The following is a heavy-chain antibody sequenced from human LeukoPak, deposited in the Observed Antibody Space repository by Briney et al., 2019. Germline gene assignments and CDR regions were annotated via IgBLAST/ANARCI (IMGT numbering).Heavy chain of an antibody. J-gene: IGHJ6*03. CDR2: IRSQTHRSAT. D-gene: IGHD5-24*01. CDR3: TTLMDMDV. V-gene: IGHV3-73*01. CDR1: GFSFRDSS. Sequence: GGSLRLSCAASGFSFRDSSIHWVRQASGKGLEWVGRIRSQTHRSATGYGSSVKGRFTIFRDDSKNMAYLQMNSLKTEDTALYYCTTLMDMDVWGKGTTVIVSS.